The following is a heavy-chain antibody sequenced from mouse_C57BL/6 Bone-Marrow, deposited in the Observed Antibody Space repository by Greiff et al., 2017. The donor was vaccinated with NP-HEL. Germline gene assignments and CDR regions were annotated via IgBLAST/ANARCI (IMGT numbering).Heavy chain of an antibody. CDR3: ARHDGYYPFAY. CDR2: INYDGSRP. J-gene: IGHJ3*01. CDR1: GFTFSDYY. Sequence: EVKLMESEGGLVQPGSSMKLSCTASGFTFSDYYMAWVRQVPEKGLEWVANINYDGSRPYYRDTLKSRFIISRDNAKNILYLQMSSLKSEDTATYYCARHDGYYPFAYWGQGTLVTVSA. D-gene: IGHD2-3*01. V-gene: IGHV5-16*01.